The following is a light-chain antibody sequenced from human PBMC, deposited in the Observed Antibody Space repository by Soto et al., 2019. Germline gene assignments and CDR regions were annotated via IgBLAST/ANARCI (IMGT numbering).Light chain of an antibody. Sequence: QSALTQPPSASVSPGQSVTISCTGTSSDVGGYNYVSWYQLHPGKAPKLMIYEVTKRPSGVPDRFSGSKSGNTASLTVSGLRAEDEADYYCSSYAGSNIHYVFGAGTKVTVL. V-gene: IGLV2-8*01. CDR2: EVT. CDR3: SSYAGSNIHYV. J-gene: IGLJ1*01. CDR1: SSDVGGYNY.